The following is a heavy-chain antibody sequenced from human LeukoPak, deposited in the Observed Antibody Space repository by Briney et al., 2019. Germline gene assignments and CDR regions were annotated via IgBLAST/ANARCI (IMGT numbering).Heavy chain of an antibody. CDR1: GGTFSSYA. CDR2: IIPIFGTA. J-gene: IGHJ5*02. V-gene: IGHV1-69*05. Sequence: GASVKVSCKASGGTFSSYAISWVRQAPGQGLEWMGGIIPIFGTANYAQKFQGRVTITTDESTSTAYMELSSLRSEDTAVYCCASTILGYCSSTSCYPDLWGQGTLVTVSS. D-gene: IGHD2-2*01. CDR3: ASTILGYCSSTSCYPDL.